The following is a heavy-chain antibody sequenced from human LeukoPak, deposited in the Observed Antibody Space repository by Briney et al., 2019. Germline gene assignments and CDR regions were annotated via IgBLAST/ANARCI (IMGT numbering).Heavy chain of an antibody. D-gene: IGHD1-26*01. Sequence: PGGSLRLSCAASGFTFSSYAMHWVRQAPGKGLEWVAVISHDGSNKYYADSVKGRFTISRDNSKNTLYLQMNSLRAEDTAVYYCARDREGNWFDPWGQGTLVTVSS. CDR2: ISHDGSNK. CDR3: ARDREGNWFDP. CDR1: GFTFSSYA. J-gene: IGHJ5*02. V-gene: IGHV3-30-3*01.